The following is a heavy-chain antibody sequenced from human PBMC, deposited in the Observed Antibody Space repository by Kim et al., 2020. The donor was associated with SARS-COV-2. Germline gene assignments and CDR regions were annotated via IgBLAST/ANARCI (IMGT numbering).Heavy chain of an antibody. CDR3: VSTGSGSSSYYYYGMHV. J-gene: IGHJ6*01. Sequence: SETLSLTCTVSGGSISSSSYYWGWIRQPPGKGLEWIGSIYYSGCTYYNPSLKSRVTISVDTSKNQLSLKLRSVTAADTAVYYCVSTGSGSSSYYYYGMHV. CDR2: IYYSGCT. V-gene: IGHV4-39*07. CDR1: GGSISSSSYY. D-gene: IGHD3-10*01.